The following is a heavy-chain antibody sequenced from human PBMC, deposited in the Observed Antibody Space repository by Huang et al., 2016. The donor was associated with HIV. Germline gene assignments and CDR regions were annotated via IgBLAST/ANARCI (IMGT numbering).Heavy chain of an antibody. CDR3: ARGAESSWSGSYYYGLDV. D-gene: IGHD6-19*01. V-gene: IGHV3-53*01. CDR1: GFTVSDNY. Sequence: DVQLVESGGGLIQPGGSLRLSCSASGFTVSDNYFTWVRQAPGRGCEWVSVICSSGMTYHADSVKGRFTISRDNSKKTVYLQMNSLRVDDTAVYYCARGAESSWSGSYYYGLDVWGQGTTVTV. CDR2: ICSSGMT. J-gene: IGHJ6*02.